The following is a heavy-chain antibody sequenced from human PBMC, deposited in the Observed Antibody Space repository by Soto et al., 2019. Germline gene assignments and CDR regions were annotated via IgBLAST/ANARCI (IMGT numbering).Heavy chain of an antibody. CDR1: GFTFSSYA. CDR3: AKDQGAGSYYDSSGYYSEAFDY. J-gene: IGHJ4*02. D-gene: IGHD3-22*01. Sequence: PGGSLRLSCAASGFTFSSYAMSWVRQAPGKGLEWVSAISGSGGSTYYADSVKGRFTISRDNSKNTLYLQMNSLRAEDTAVYYCAKDQGAGSYYDSSGYYSEAFDYWGKGPLVTAPQ. V-gene: IGHV3-23*01. CDR2: ISGSGGST.